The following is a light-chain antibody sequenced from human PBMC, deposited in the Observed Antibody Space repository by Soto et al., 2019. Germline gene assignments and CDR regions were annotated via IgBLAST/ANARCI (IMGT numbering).Light chain of an antibody. Sequence: QSVLTQPASVSGSPGQSITISCTGTSSDVGSYNLVSWYQQHPGKAPKLMIYEVSKRPSGVSNRFSGSKSGNTASLTISGLQAEDEADCYCCSYAGSSSVFGTGTKVTVL. CDR1: SSDVGSYNL. CDR3: CSYAGSSSV. J-gene: IGLJ1*01. V-gene: IGLV2-23*02. CDR2: EVS.